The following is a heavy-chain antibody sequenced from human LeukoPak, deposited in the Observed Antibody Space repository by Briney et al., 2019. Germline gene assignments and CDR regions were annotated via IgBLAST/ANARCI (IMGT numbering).Heavy chain of an antibody. CDR2: IYYSWSF. V-gene: IGHV4-31*03. D-gene: IGHD4-11*01. CDR3: ARDNGDYRSIYYYMDV. J-gene: IGHJ6*03. CDR1: GGSINSGGSY. Sequence: SQTLSLTCTVSGGSINSGGSYWSWIRQHPGKGLEWIGCIYYSWSFYYNPSLKSRVTLSLDTSKNQFSLKLSSVTAADMAVYYCARDNGDYRSIYYYMDVWGKGTTVTVSS.